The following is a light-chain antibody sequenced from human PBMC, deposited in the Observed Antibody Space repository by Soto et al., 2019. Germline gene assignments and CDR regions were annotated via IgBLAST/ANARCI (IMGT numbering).Light chain of an antibody. CDR3: GTWDSSLSAVV. CDR2: DNN. V-gene: IGLV1-51*01. Sequence: QSVRKQPPSVSAAPGQKVTISCSGSSSNIGNNYVSWYQQLPGTAPKLLIYDNNKRPSGIPDRFSGSKSGTSATLGITGLQTGDEADYYCGTWDSSLSAVVFGGGTKVTVL. CDR1: SSNIGNNY. J-gene: IGLJ2*01.